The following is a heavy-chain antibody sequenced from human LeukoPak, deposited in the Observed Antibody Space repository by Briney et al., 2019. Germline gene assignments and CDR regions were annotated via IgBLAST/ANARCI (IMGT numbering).Heavy chain of an antibody. Sequence: PGGSLRLSCAASGFDFGAYEMNWVRQAPGKGLEWVADFAGSATTKDYADSVRGRFTISRDNAKKALYLQMNSLRAEDTALYYCTTLGYHLDSWGQGTLVTVSS. D-gene: IGHD3-22*01. V-gene: IGHV3-48*03. CDR1: GFDFGAYE. CDR3: TTLGYHLDS. CDR2: FAGSATTK. J-gene: IGHJ4*02.